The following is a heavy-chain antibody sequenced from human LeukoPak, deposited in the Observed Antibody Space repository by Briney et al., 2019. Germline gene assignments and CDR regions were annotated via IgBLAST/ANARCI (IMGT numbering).Heavy chain of an antibody. V-gene: IGHV3-23*01. CDR3: AKEVYYYGSGSYYSANYIDY. Sequence: GGSLRLSCAASGFTFSTYAMSWVRQAPGKGLELVSAISGSGGYTYYADSVKGRFTISRDNSKNTLYLEMNSLRAEDTAVYYCAKEVYYYGSGSYYSANYIDYWGQGTLVTVSS. J-gene: IGHJ4*02. D-gene: IGHD3-10*01. CDR2: ISGSGGYT. CDR1: GFTFSTYA.